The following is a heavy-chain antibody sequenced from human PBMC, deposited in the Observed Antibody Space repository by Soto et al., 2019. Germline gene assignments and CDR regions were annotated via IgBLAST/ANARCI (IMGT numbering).Heavy chain of an antibody. CDR3: ARGYCSGSSCYSASDY. D-gene: IGHD2-15*01. Sequence: GGSLRLSCVASGFIFSTQSMNWVRQAPGKGLEWVSYISSGSSTIYYADSVRGRFTISRDNAKNSLYLQMNSLRDEDTAVYYCARGYCSGSSCYSASDYWGQGTQVTVSS. V-gene: IGHV3-48*02. CDR2: ISSGSSTI. CDR1: GFIFSTQS. J-gene: IGHJ4*02.